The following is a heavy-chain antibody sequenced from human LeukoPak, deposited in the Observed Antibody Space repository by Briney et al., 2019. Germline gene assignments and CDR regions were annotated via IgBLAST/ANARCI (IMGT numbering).Heavy chain of an antibody. CDR1: GFTFSDYY. V-gene: IGHV3-11*04. J-gene: IGHJ3*02. CDR3: ARAKYDSSGYYYSGFDI. CDR2: ITSRGSPV. Sequence: PGGSLRLSCAASGFTFSDYYMGWIRQAPGKGLEWVSYITSRGSPVYYADSLKGRFTMSRDNAKKSLYLQMNSLRAEDTAVYYCARAKYDSSGYYYSGFDIWGQGTMVTVSS. D-gene: IGHD3-22*01.